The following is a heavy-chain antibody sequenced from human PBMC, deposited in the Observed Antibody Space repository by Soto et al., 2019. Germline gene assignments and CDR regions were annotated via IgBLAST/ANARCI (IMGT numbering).Heavy chain of an antibody. CDR2: ILHDGSNK. D-gene: IGHD6-13*01. Sequence: QVQLVESGGNVVQPGGSLRLSCAASEFTFSSFGMHWVRQAPGKGLEWVAAILHDGSNKFYADSVKGRFTISRDNSKNTLYLQMNSLRTEDTAMYHCAKGLEQQLVRVGFDIWGQGTMVTV. V-gene: IGHV3-30*02. CDR1: EFTFSSFG. CDR3: AKGLEQQLVRVGFDI. J-gene: IGHJ3*02.